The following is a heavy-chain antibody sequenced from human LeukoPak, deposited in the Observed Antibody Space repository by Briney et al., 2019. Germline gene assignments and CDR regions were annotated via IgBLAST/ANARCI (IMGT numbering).Heavy chain of an antibody. CDR2: IYTSGST. Sequence: PSETLSLTCAVYGGSISSYYWSWIRQPAGKGLEWIGRIYTSGSTNYNPSLKSRVTMSVDTSKNQFSLKLSSVTAADTAVYYCAREVSCSSTSCYTGDYYYYYMDVWGKGTTVTVSS. J-gene: IGHJ6*03. CDR3: AREVSCSSTSCYTGDYYYYYMDV. CDR1: GGSISSYY. D-gene: IGHD2-2*02. V-gene: IGHV4-4*07.